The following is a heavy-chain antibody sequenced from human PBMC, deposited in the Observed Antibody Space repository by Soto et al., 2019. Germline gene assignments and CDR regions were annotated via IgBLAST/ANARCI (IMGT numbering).Heavy chain of an antibody. CDR2: IFANGHT. J-gene: IGHJ5*02. CDR1: GGSISEKY. D-gene: IGHD6-13*01. V-gene: IGHV4-4*07. CDR3: VASLAASGLNWLDP. Sequence: PSETLSLTCIVSGGSISEKYWNWVRQPPGKGLEWIWLIFANGHTDYNPSLKSRVTMSVDASNNQFSLRLTAMTAADTAVYYCVASLAASGLNWLDPWGRETLVTVSS.